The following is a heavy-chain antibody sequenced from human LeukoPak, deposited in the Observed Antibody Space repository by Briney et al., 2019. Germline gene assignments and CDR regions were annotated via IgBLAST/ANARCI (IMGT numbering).Heavy chain of an antibody. V-gene: IGHV3-30*04. D-gene: IGHD6-13*01. Sequence: PGGSLRLSCAASGFTFSSYAMHWVRQAPGKGLEWVAVISYDGSNKYYADSVKGRFTISRDNSKNTLYLQMNSLRAEDTAVYYCARDQRLIAASGWDWFDPWGQGTLVTVSS. CDR3: ARDQRLIAASGWDWFDP. CDR1: GFTFSSYA. CDR2: ISYDGSNK. J-gene: IGHJ5*02.